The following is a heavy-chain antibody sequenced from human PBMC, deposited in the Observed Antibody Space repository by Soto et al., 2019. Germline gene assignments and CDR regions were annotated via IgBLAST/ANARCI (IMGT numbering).Heavy chain of an antibody. CDR3: AKALLVAAAHYYYMDV. CDR2: ISGSGGST. J-gene: IGHJ6*03. D-gene: IGHD6-13*01. V-gene: IGHV3-23*01. CDR1: GFTFSSYA. Sequence: QPGGSLRLSCAASGFTFSSYAMSWVRQAPGKGLEWVSAISGSGGSTYYADSVKGRFTISRDNSKNTLYLQMNSLRAEDTAVYYCAKALLVAAAHYYYMDVWGKGTTVTVSS.